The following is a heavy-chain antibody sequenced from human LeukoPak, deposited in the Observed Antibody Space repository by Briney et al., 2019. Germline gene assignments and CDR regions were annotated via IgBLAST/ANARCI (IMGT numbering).Heavy chain of an antibody. CDR2: IWYDGSNK. D-gene: IGHD1-26*01. CDR1: GFTFSNYG. CDR3: ARAGLGASSDV. Sequence: GRSLRLSCEASGFTFSNYGMHWVRQVPGRGLEWVALIWYDGSNKYYVDSVKGRFIISRDNSKNTHYLQMNGLRSEDTAVYYCARAGLGASSDVWGQGTLDTVSS. V-gene: IGHV3-33*01. J-gene: IGHJ4*02.